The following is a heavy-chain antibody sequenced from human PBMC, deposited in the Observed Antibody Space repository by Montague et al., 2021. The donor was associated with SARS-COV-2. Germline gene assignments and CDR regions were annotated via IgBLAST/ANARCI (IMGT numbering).Heavy chain of an antibody. CDR1: GYTFTDYG. Sequence: SVKVSCKASGYTFTDYGLSWVRQAPGQGLEWMGWISAYNGVTDYAQKFQGRLTLTTDASTSTASMDLRSLRSDDTAVYYCARAIPVAGTGGNDAFDVWGQGTVVTVSS. J-gene: IGHJ3*01. CDR2: ISAYNGVT. V-gene: IGHV1-18*04. D-gene: IGHD6-19*01. CDR3: ARAIPVAGTGGNDAFDV.